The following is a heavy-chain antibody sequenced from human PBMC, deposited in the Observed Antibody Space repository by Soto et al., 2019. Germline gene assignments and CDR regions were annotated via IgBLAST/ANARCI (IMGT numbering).Heavy chain of an antibody. J-gene: IGHJ4*02. CDR2: IIPIFGTA. Sequence: QVQLVQSGAEVRKPGSSVKVSCKASGGTFSRHAISWVRQAPGQGLEWMGGIIPIFGTANHAQKFQGRVTIIADESTSTVYMELSSLRSEDTAMYYCIGQCGGGSCFRQSPYWGQGTLVTVSS. D-gene: IGHD2-15*01. V-gene: IGHV1-69*01. CDR1: GGTFSRHA. CDR3: IGQCGGGSCFRQSPY.